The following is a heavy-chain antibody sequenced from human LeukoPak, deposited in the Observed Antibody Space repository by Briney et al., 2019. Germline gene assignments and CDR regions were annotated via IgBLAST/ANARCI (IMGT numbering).Heavy chain of an antibody. J-gene: IGHJ4*02. CDR1: RFTFSNYA. Sequence: HTGGSLRLSCAASRFTFSNYAMSWVRQAPGKGLEWVSYISSSSSTIYYADSVKGRFTISRDNAKNSLYLQMNSLRAEDTAVYYCARGRLGVPAAEGAGPYWGQGTLVTVSS. D-gene: IGHD2-2*01. CDR2: ISSSSSTI. CDR3: ARGRLGVPAAEGAGPY. V-gene: IGHV3-48*04.